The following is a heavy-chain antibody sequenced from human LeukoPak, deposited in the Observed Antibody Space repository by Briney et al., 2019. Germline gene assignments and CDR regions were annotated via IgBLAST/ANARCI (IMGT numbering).Heavy chain of an antibody. J-gene: IGHJ6*02. CDR3: ARVMGATDYYGMDV. CDR2: IIPIFGTA. CDR1: GGTFSSYA. D-gene: IGHD1-26*01. Sequence: ASVKVSCKASGGTFSSYAISWVRQAPGQGLEWMGGIIPIFGTANYAQKFQGRVTITADESTSTAYMELSSLRSEDTAVYYCARVMGATDYYGMDVWGQGTTVTVSS. V-gene: IGHV1-69*13.